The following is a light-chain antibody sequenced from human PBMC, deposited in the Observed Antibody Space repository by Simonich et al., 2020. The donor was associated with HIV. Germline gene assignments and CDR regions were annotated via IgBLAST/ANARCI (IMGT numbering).Light chain of an antibody. CDR2: ETS. CDR3: CSYAGSSTWV. CDR1: SSDVGSYNL. J-gene: IGLJ3*02. Sequence: QSALTQPASVSGSPGQSITISCTETSSDVGSYNLVSWYQQHPGKAPKHMLYETSKRPSGVSNRFSGSKSGNTASLTISGLQAEDEADYYCCSYAGSSTWVFGGGTKLTVL. V-gene: IGLV2-23*01.